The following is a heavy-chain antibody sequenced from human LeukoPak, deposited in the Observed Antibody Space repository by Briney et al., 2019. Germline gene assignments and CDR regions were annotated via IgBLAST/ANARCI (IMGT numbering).Heavy chain of an antibody. CDR3: AKDKEVAVVPAATRPYFDY. CDR1: GFTFSSYA. V-gene: IGHV3-23*01. CDR2: ISGGGGST. Sequence: GGSLRLSCAASGFTFSSYAMSWVRQAPGKGLEWVPAISGGGGSTYYVDSVKGRFTISRDNSKNTLYLQMNSLRAEDTAVYYCAKDKEVAVVPAATRPYFDYWGQGTLVTVSS. D-gene: IGHD2-2*01. J-gene: IGHJ4*02.